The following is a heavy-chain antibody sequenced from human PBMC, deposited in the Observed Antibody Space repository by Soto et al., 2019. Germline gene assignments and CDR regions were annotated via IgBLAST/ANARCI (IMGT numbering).Heavy chain of an antibody. Sequence: ASVKVSCKASGYTFTSYGISWVRQAPGQGLEWMGWISAYNGNTNYAQKLQGRVTMTTDTSTSTAYMELRSLRSDDTAVYYCARGGRHDSSGYYLPFSGMDVWGQGTTVPISS. J-gene: IGHJ6*02. CDR3: ARGGRHDSSGYYLPFSGMDV. CDR1: GYTFTSYG. V-gene: IGHV1-18*01. D-gene: IGHD3-22*01. CDR2: ISAYNGNT.